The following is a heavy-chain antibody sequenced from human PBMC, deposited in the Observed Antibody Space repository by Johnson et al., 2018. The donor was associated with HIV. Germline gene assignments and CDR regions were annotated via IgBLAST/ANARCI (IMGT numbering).Heavy chain of an antibody. V-gene: IGHV3-66*01. Sequence: VQLVESGGGLVKPGGSLRLSCAASGFTVSSNYMSWVRQAPGKGLEWVSLIYTGGSTYYADSVKGRFTISRDNSKNTMYLQMNSLRAEDTAVYYCAKDRAAAGDAFDIWGQGTMVNVSS. CDR1: GFTVSSNY. D-gene: IGHD6-13*01. CDR3: AKDRAAAGDAFDI. J-gene: IGHJ3*02. CDR2: IYTGGST.